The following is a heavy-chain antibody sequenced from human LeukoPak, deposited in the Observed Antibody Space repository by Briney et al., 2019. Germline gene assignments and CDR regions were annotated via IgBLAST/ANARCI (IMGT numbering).Heavy chain of an antibody. J-gene: IGHJ4*02. CDR1: GFTFSSYS. CDR3: ARETMTTVTTGEYYFDY. Sequence: GGSLRLSWAASGFTFSSYSMNWVRQAPGKGLEWVSSISSSSSYIYYADSVKGRFTISRDNAKNSLYLQMNSLRAEDTAVYYCARETMTTVTTGEYYFDYWGQGTLVTVSS. CDR2: ISSSSSYI. V-gene: IGHV3-21*01. D-gene: IGHD4-17*01.